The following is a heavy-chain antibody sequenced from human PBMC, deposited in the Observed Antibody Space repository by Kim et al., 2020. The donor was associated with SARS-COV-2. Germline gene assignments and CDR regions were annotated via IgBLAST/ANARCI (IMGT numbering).Heavy chain of an antibody. J-gene: IGHJ6*02. D-gene: IGHD3-9*01. CDR3: AREGYYDILTGYYNYYYYYGMDV. Sequence: GGSLRLSCAASGFTFSSYSMNWVRQAPGKGLEWVSSISSSSSYIYYADSVKGRFTISRDNAKNSLYLQMNSLRAEDTAVYYCAREGYYDILTGYYNYYYYYGMDVWGQGTTVTVSS. V-gene: IGHV3-21*01. CDR2: ISSSSSYI. CDR1: GFTFSSYS.